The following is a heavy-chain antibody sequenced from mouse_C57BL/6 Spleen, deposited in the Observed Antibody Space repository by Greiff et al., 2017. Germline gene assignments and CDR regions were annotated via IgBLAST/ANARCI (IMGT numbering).Heavy chain of an antibody. J-gene: IGHJ1*03. Sequence: EVQLMESGPGLAKPSQTLSLTCSVTGYSITSDYWNWIRKFPGNKLEYMGYISYSGSTYYNPSLKSRISITRDTSKNQYYLQLNSVTTEDTATYYCARGEGIYGSRRYFDVWGTGTTVTVSS. CDR1: GYSITSDY. D-gene: IGHD1-1*01. V-gene: IGHV3-8*01. CDR3: ARGEGIYGSRRYFDV. CDR2: ISYSGST.